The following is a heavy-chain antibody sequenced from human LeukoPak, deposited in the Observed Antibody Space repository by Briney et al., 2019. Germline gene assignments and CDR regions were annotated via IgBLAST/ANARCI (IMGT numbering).Heavy chain of an antibody. CDR3: ARDDAPGLVAATADAFDI. CDR2: IYTSGST. J-gene: IGHJ3*02. CDR1: GGSISSYY. Sequence: PETLSLTCTVSGGSISSYYWSWIRQPAGKGLEWIGRIYTSGSTNYNPSLKSRVTMSVDTSKNQFSLKLSSVTAADTAVYYCARDDAPGLVAATADAFDIWGQGTMVTISS. V-gene: IGHV4-4*07. D-gene: IGHD2-15*01.